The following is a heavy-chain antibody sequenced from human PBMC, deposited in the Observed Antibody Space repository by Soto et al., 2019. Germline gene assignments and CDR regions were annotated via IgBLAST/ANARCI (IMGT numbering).Heavy chain of an antibody. CDR2: MSSSGGST. V-gene: IGHV3-23*01. Sequence: EVQLLESGGGLVQPGGSLRLSCAASGFTFTSYAMSLVRQAPGQGLEWVSTMSSSGGSTHYADSVKSRFTISRDNSKNALYLHMNSLRSEDTAVYYFAKFYGGNYAHTYTIDPRGHGTLVTVYS. J-gene: IGHJ5*02. CDR1: GFTFTSYA. D-gene: IGHD4-4*01. CDR3: AKFYGGNYAHTYTIDP.